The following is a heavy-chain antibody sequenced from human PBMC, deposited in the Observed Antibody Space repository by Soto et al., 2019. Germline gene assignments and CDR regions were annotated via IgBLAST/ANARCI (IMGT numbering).Heavy chain of an antibody. D-gene: IGHD3-22*01. CDR3: XXXXXXXXDSRGYLFDN. CDR1: GFTFNIYA. Sequence: EVQLLESGGDLIQPGGSLRLSCVASGFTFNIYAMTWVRQAPGKGLEWVSAISRYGDFTYYADSVEGRFTISSDNSKXXXXXXXXXXXXXXXXXXXXXXXXXXXXDSRGYLFDNWGQGTLVTVSS. V-gene: IGHV3-23*01. J-gene: IGHJ4*02. CDR2: ISRYGDFT.